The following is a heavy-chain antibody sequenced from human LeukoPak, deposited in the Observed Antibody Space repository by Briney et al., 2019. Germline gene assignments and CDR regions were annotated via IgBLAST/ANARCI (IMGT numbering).Heavy chain of an antibody. D-gene: IGHD1-14*01. J-gene: IGHJ4*02. Sequence: PGGSLRLSCAVSGFTFSSYVMSWVRQAPGKGLEWVSTISGGGGTYYADSVKGRFTVSRDNSKNTLYLQMNSLGVEDTAVYYCAKWKSATGGFDYWGQGTLVTVSS. CDR1: GFTFSSYV. CDR2: ISGGGGT. V-gene: IGHV3-23*01. CDR3: AKWKSATGGFDY.